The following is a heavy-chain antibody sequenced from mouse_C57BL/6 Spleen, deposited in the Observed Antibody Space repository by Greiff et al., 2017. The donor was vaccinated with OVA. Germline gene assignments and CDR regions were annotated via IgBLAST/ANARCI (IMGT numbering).Heavy chain of an antibody. V-gene: IGHV1-82*01. CDR3: ARVSGTAQATLAY. Sequence: VQLQESGPELVKPGASVKISCKASGYAFSSSWLHWVKQRPGKGLEWIGRIYPGDGDPNYNGKFKGKATLTADKSSSTAYMQLSSLTSEDSAVYYCARVSGTAQATLAYWGQGTLVTVSA. J-gene: IGHJ3*01. D-gene: IGHD3-2*02. CDR2: IYPGDGDP. CDR1: GYAFSSSW.